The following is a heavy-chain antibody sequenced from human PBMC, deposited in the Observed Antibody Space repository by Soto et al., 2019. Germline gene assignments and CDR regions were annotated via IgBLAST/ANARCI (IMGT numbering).Heavy chain of an antibody. J-gene: IGHJ4*02. D-gene: IGHD1-7*01. CDR2: INHSGNT. CDR3: ARGGSGTYYSFDY. CDR1: GGSFSGYY. V-gene: IGHV4-34*01. Sequence: XGTLSLTCAVYGGSFSGYYWSWIRQTPGKGLEWIGEINHSGNTNYNPSLKSRVTISADTSKNQFSLKLTSVTAADRAVYYCARGGSGTYYSFDYWGQGTLVTVSS.